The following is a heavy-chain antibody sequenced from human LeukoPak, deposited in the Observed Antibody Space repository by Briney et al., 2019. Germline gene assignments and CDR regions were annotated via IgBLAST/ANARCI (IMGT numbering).Heavy chain of an antibody. CDR3: AKGRGYYYGSGSYFEEFDY. J-gene: IGHJ4*02. CDR2: IRSDGSNK. D-gene: IGHD3-10*01. Sequence: GGSLRLSCAASGFTFSSYGMHWVRQAPGKGLEWVAFIRSDGSNKYYADSVKGRFTISRDNSKNTLYLQMTSLRAEDTAVYYCAKGRGYYYGSGSYFEEFDYWGQGTLVTVSS. CDR1: GFTFSSYG. V-gene: IGHV3-30*02.